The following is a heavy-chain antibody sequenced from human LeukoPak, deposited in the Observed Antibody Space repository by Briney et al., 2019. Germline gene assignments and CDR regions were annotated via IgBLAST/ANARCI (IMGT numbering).Heavy chain of an antibody. CDR2: INHSGST. D-gene: IGHD2-15*01. CDR1: GGSFSGYY. CDR3: ARVVVVPYYYYGMDV. Sequence: SETLSLTCAVYGGSFSGYYWSWIRQPPGKGLEWIGEINHSGSTNYTPSLKSRVTISVDTSKNQFSLKLSSVTAADTAVYYCARVVVVPYYYYGMDVWGKGTTVTVSS. J-gene: IGHJ6*04. V-gene: IGHV4-34*01.